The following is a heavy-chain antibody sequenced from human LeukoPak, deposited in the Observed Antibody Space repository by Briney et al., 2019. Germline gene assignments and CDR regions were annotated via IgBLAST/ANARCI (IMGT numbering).Heavy chain of an antibody. CDR3: ARSCGGDCYSSHRYYFDY. D-gene: IGHD2-21*02. CDR2: INSDGSST. J-gene: IGHJ4*02. V-gene: IGHV3-74*01. Sequence: GGSLRLSCAASGFTFSSYWMHWVRQAPGKGLVWISRINSDGSSTVYADSVKGRFTISRDDAKNSLYLQMNSLRAEDTAVYYCARSCGGDCYSSHRYYFDYWGQGSLVTVSS. CDR1: GFTFSSYW.